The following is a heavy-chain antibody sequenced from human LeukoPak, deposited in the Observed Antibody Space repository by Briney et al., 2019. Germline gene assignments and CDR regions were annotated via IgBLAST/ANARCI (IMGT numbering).Heavy chain of an antibody. V-gene: IGHV3-74*01. CDR3: ARDGDGTTDLDY. CDR1: GFTFSSYS. CDR2: ITSDGSDI. Sequence: PGGSLRLSCAASGFTFSSYSMNWVRQAPGKGLEWVSRITSDGSDIVYADSVKGRFTISRDNAKNTLYLQMNSLRVEDTAFYYCARDGDGTTDLDYWGQGTLVTVSS. D-gene: IGHD1-1*01. J-gene: IGHJ4*01.